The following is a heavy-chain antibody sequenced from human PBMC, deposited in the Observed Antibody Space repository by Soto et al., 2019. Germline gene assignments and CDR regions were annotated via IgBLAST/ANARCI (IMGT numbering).Heavy chain of an antibody. D-gene: IGHD6-6*01. CDR3: ASQYSSSSGVDY. Sequence: SETPSLTCTVSGGSISSGGYYWSWIRQHPGKGLEWIGYIYYSGSTYYNPSLKSRVTISVDTSKNQFSLKLSSVTAADTAVYYCASQYSSSSGVDYWGQGTLVTVSS. CDR2: IYYSGST. V-gene: IGHV4-31*03. CDR1: GGSISSGGYY. J-gene: IGHJ4*02.